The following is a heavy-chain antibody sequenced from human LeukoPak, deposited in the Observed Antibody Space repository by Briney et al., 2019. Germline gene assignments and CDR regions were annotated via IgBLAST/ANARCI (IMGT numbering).Heavy chain of an antibody. CDR1: GGSISSYC. CDR2: IYNSGTT. V-gene: IGHV4-4*07. Sequence: SETLSLTCTVSGGSISSYCWSWIRQPPGKGLEWIGRIYNSGTTNYNPSVKSRISMSVDTSENQFSLNLRSVTAADTAVYYCAREGTLGSGWYDYWGQGTLVTVSS. J-gene: IGHJ4*02. CDR3: AREGTLGSGWYDY. D-gene: IGHD6-19*01.